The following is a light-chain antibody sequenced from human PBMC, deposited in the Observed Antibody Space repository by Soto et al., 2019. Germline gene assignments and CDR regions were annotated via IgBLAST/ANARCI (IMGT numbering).Light chain of an antibody. CDR1: QAISTY. CDR2: DAS. J-gene: IGKJ1*01. V-gene: IGKV1-39*01. Sequence: DILLTQSPSALSASVGDRVTITCRASQAISTYLNWYRQRPGKAPELLIYDASGLQTGIPSRFSGSGAGTDFTLTINALQTEDFATYYCQHSYETPWTFGQGTKVDIK. CDR3: QHSYETPWT.